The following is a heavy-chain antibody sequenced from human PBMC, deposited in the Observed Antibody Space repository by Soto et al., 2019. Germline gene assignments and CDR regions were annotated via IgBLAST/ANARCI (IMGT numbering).Heavy chain of an antibody. Sequence: QVQLQQWGAGLLKPSETLSLTCAVSGGSFSGYYWTWIRQPPGPGLEWIGEINHSGSTNYNPSLERRVTISVDTSKNQSSLKLTSVTAADTAVYYCARDKITGLFDYWGQGTLVTVSS. CDR3: ARDKITGLFDY. D-gene: IGHD2-8*02. J-gene: IGHJ4*02. CDR1: GGSFSGYY. V-gene: IGHV4-34*01. CDR2: INHSGST.